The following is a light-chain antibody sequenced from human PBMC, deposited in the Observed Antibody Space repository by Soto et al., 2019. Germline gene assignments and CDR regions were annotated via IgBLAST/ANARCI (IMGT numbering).Light chain of an antibody. CDR2: WAS. Sequence: DIVMTQSPDSLAVSLGERATINCKSSQSVLYSSNNKNQVAWYQQKPGQPPKLLIYWASTRESGVPDRFSGSGSVTDFTLTISSLQAEDVAVYYCQQYFDTRWTFGQGTKVDIK. J-gene: IGKJ1*01. V-gene: IGKV4-1*01. CDR3: QQYFDTRWT. CDR1: QSVLYSSNNKNQ.